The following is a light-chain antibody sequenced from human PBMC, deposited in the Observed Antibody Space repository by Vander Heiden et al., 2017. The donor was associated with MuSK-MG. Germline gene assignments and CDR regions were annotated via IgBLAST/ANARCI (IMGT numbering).Light chain of an antibody. CDR2: QDS. Sequence: SYELTQPPSVSVSPGQAASNTCSEDKLGDKDACWYQKKPGQLLVLCSYQDSKLPSGIPQRVSGSNSGNTATLHTSGTQAVDESYYYVKAWKSRLWVVGTGTKVTVL. J-gene: IGLJ1*01. V-gene: IGLV3-1*01. CDR1: KLGDKD. CDR3: KAWKSRLWV.